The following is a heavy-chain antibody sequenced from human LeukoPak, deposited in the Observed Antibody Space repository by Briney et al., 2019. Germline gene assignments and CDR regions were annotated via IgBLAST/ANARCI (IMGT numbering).Heavy chain of an antibody. J-gene: IGHJ5*02. CDR3: AKRDYSDSKNYFPVSDL. CDR2: FSGDGVRT. Sequence: GGSLRLSCAASGFTFNTYAMTWVRQAPGKGLEWVSGFSGDGVRTYYADSVRGRFTISRDNSKNILYLQMNSLRVEETAVFYCAKRDYSDSKNYFPVSDLWGQGTLVTVSS. D-gene: IGHD3-22*01. CDR1: GFTFNTYA. V-gene: IGHV3-23*01.